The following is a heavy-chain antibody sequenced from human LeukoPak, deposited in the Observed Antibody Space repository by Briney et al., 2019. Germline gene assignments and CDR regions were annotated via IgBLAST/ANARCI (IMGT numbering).Heavy chain of an antibody. CDR2: IYTSGST. CDR1: GGSISSYY. CDR3: ARASGNDYDFWSGKFDYYYYMDV. V-gene: IGHV4-4*07. Sequence: SETLSFTRTVSGGSISSYYWSWIRQPAGKGLEWIGRIYTSGSTNYNPSLKSRVTMSVDKSKNQFSLKLSSVTAADTAVYYCARASGNDYDFWSGKFDYYYYMDVWGKGTTVTVSS. D-gene: IGHD3-3*01. J-gene: IGHJ6*03.